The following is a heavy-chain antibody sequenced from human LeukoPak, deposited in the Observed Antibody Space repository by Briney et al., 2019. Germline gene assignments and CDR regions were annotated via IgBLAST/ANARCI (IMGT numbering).Heavy chain of an antibody. Sequence: PGGSLRLSCAASGFTFSSYAMHWVRQAPGKGLEWVAVISYDGSNKYYADSVKGRFTISRDNSKNTLYLQMNSLRAEDTAVYYCARDQGDYVSWGQGTLVTVSS. D-gene: IGHD4-17*01. CDR3: ARDQGDYVS. CDR1: GFTFSSYA. CDR2: ISYDGSNK. V-gene: IGHV3-30*14. J-gene: IGHJ5*02.